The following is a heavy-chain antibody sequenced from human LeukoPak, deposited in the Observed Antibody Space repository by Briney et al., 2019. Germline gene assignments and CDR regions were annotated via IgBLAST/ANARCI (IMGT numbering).Heavy chain of an antibody. CDR1: GGSFSGYY. J-gene: IGHJ6*03. V-gene: IGHV4-34*01. CDR2: INHSGST. Sequence: PSETLSLTCAVYGGSFSGYYWSWIRQPPGKGLEWIGEINHSGSTNYNPSLKSRVTISVDTSKNQFSLKLSSVTAADTAVYYCARHVVVVPAAMLGGLGSYYYYYYMDVWGKGTTVTISS. D-gene: IGHD2-2*01. CDR3: ARHVVVVPAAMLGGLGSYYYYYYMDV.